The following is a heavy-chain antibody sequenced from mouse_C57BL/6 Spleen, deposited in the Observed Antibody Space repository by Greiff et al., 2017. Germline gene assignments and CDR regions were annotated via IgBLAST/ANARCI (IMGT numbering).Heavy chain of an antibody. CDR2: ISDGGSYT. V-gene: IGHV5-4*01. J-gene: IGHJ3*01. Sequence: EVKVVESGGGLVKPGGSLKLSCAASGFTFSSYAMSWVRQTPEKRLEWVATISDGGSYTYYPDNVKGRFTISRDNAKNNLYLQMSHLQSEDTAMYYCARDITTVVATRFAYWGQGTLVTVSA. CDR1: GFTFSSYA. CDR3: ARDITTVVATRFAY. D-gene: IGHD1-1*01.